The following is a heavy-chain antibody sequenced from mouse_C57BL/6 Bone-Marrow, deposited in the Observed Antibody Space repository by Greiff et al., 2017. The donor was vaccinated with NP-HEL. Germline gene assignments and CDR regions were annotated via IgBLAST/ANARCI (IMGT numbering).Heavy chain of an antibody. V-gene: IGHV5-6*01. J-gene: IGHJ3*01. CDR1: GFTFSSYG. Sequence: EVQGVESGGDLVKPGGSLKLSCAASGFTFSSYGMSWVRQTPDKRLEWVATISSGGSYTSYPDSVKGRFTISRDNAKNTLYLQMSSLKSEDTAMYYCARHGGLAYWGQGTLVTVSA. CDR2: ISSGGSYT. CDR3: ARHGGLAY.